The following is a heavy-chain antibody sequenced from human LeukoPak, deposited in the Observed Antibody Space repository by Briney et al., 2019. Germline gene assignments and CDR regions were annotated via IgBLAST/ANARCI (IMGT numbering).Heavy chain of an antibody. CDR2: ILSSTDTI. J-gene: IGHJ3*02. Sequence: GGSLRLSCAASGFTFSSYSMNWVRQAPGKGLEWVSHILSSTDTIYYAESVKGRFTISRDNAKNSLYLQMNSLTAEDTALYYCARGGLPHTFDIWGQGTMVTVSS. CDR1: GFTFSSYS. V-gene: IGHV3-48*01. D-gene: IGHD3-16*01. CDR3: ARGGLPHTFDI.